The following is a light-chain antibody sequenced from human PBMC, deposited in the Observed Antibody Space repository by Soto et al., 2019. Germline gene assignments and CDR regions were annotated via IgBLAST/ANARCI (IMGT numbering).Light chain of an antibody. CDR1: QSVSSY. CDR3: PQRSTWPLT. Sequence: EIVLTQSPATLSLSPGERATLSCRASQSVSSYLAWYQPKRGQAPRLLIYDASNRATGIPGRFTVSGSGTDFSHTISSREPDDFAVYYCPQRSTWPLTFGGGTKVEI. J-gene: IGKJ4*02. CDR2: DAS. V-gene: IGKV3-11*01.